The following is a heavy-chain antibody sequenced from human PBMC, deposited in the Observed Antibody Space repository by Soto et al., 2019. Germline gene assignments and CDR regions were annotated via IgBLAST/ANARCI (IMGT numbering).Heavy chain of an antibody. CDR1: GGTFSSYT. Sequence: QVQLVQSGAEVKKPGSSVKVSCKASGGTFSSYTISWVRQAPGQGLEWMGRIIPILGIANYAQKFQGRVTITADKSTSTAYMELSSLRSEDTAVYYCARDRGGSYYCLFDYWGQGTLVAVSS. D-gene: IGHD1-26*01. CDR2: IIPILGIA. V-gene: IGHV1-69*08. CDR3: ARDRGGSYYCLFDY. J-gene: IGHJ4*02.